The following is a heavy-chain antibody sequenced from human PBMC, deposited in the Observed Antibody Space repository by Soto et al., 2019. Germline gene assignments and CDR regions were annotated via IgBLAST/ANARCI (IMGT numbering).Heavy chain of an antibody. CDR1: GYTFTSYD. CDR3: ARSPGRRTIFGVVTSPGNQPKFDP. J-gene: IGHJ5*02. V-gene: IGHV1-8*01. D-gene: IGHD3-3*01. CDR2: MNPNSGNT. Sequence: ASVKVSCKASGYTFTSYDINWVRQATGQGLEWMGWMNPNSGNTGYAQKFQGRVTMTRNTSISTAYMELSSLRSEDTAVYYCARSPGRRTIFGVVTSPGNQPKFDPWGQGTLVTVSS.